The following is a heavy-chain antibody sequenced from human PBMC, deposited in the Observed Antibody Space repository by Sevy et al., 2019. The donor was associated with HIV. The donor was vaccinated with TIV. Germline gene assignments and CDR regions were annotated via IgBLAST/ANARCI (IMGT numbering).Heavy chain of an antibody. CDR2: ISAYNGNT. Sequence: ASVKVSCKASGYTFTSYGISWVRQAPGQGLEWMGWISAYNGNTNYAQKLQGRVTMTTDTSTSTAYMELRSLRSDDTAVYYCAGDGYCSGGSCYPNYYYGMDVWGQGTTVTVS. J-gene: IGHJ6*02. D-gene: IGHD2-15*01. CDR3: AGDGYCSGGSCYPNYYYGMDV. V-gene: IGHV1-18*01. CDR1: GYTFTSYG.